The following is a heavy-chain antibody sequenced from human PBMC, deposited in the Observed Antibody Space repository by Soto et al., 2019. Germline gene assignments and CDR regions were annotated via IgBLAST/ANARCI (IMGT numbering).Heavy chain of an antibody. CDR1: GGPISTYY. CDR3: VRDFGDLQDFWSGPDQ. V-gene: IGHV4-4*08. D-gene: IGHD3-3*01. Sequence: PSETLSLTCTVSGGPISTYYWNWIRKSPGKGLEWIGYIYRTGSTHYNPSLNSRAAISLDTSRNRFSLKLNSVTAADTAVYYCVRDFGDLQDFWSGPDQWGQGVPVTVSS. J-gene: IGHJ5*02. CDR2: IYRTGST.